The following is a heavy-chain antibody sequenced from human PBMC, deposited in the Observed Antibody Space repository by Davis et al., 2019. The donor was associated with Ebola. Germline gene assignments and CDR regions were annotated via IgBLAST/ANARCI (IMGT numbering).Heavy chain of an antibody. CDR3: AKDTSNIWFDV. CDR2: VSRGTT. J-gene: IGHJ3*01. D-gene: IGHD1-26*01. CDR1: GFVFSSYV. V-gene: IGHV3-23*01. Sequence: GGSLRLSCAASGFVFSSYVMSWVRRAPGKGLEWVSSVSRGTTHYADSVKGRFTISRDNSKDTLSLQMTSLRADDTAIYYCAKDTSNIWFDVWGQGTMVTVSS.